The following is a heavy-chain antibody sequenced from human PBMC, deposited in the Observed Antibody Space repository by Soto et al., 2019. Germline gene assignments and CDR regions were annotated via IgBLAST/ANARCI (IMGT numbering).Heavy chain of an antibody. CDR3: ARPGYSNYGPGVDV. Sequence: EVQLVESGGGLVQPGGSLRLSCAASGFTFSVYWMHWVRQAPGKGLVWVSRIDSDGSTTSYADSVKGRFTISRDKVKSTLYLQMNSLRAEDTAVYYCARPGYSNYGPGVDVWGQGTTVTVSS. J-gene: IGHJ6*02. D-gene: IGHD4-4*01. V-gene: IGHV3-74*01. CDR2: IDSDGSTT. CDR1: GFTFSVYW.